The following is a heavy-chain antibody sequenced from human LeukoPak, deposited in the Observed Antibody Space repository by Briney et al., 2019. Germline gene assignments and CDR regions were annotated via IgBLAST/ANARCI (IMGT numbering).Heavy chain of an antibody. CDR2: IRSKANSYAT. CDR3: TSVRRDGYNPYFDY. V-gene: IGHV3-73*01. D-gene: IGHD5-24*01. Sequence: GGSLKLSCAASGSTFSGSAMHWVRQASGKGLEWVGRIRSKANSYATAYAASVKGRFTISRDDSKNTAYLQMNSLKTEDTAVYYCTSVRRDGYNPYFDYWGQGTLVTVSS. CDR1: GSTFSGSA. J-gene: IGHJ4*02.